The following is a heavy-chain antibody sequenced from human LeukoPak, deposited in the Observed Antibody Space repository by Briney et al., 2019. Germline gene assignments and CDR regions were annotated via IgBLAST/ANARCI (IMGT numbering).Heavy chain of an antibody. CDR3: ARLYSGTRPPDY. D-gene: IGHD6-6*01. V-gene: IGHV4-39*01. CDR2: IYYRGNT. CDR1: GDSISSATYY. Sequence: SETLSLTCTVSGDSISSATYYWGFIRQPPGKGLEWIGSIYYRGNTYYNPSLKSRVTISVDTSNNQFSLKLSSVTAADTAVYYCARLYSGTRPPDYWGQGTLVTVSS. J-gene: IGHJ4*02.